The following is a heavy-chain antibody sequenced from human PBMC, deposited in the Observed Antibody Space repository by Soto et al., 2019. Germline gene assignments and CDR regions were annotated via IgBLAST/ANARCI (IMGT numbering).Heavy chain of an antibody. D-gene: IGHD3-3*01. CDR1: GCSISSYY. V-gene: IGHV4-59*08. CDR2: IYYSGRT. J-gene: IGHJ5*02. CDR3: ARLPERYYDFWSGPFAPRFDP. Sequence: SETLSLTCTVSGCSISSYYWSWIRQPPGKGLEWIGYIYYSGRTNYNPSLKSRVTISVDTSKNQFSLKLSSVTAADTAVYYCARLPERYYDFWSGPFAPRFDPWGQRTLVTVSS.